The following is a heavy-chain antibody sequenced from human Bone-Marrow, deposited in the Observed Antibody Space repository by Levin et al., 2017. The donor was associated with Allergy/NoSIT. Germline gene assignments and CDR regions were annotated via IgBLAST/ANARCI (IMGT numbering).Heavy chain of an antibody. CDR1: GVSFSGYF. V-gene: IGHV4-34*01. Sequence: PGGSLRLSCAVNGVSFSGYFWTWIRQSPGGGLEWIGQINSNGITTYNPSPERRVILFVDPTKKQFSLLLIYLTAADTAVYFCARGGEVPSQYYLDYWGQGTLVTVS. CDR2: INSNGIT. D-gene: IGHD1-1*01. J-gene: IGHJ4*02. CDR3: ARGGEVPSQYYLDY.